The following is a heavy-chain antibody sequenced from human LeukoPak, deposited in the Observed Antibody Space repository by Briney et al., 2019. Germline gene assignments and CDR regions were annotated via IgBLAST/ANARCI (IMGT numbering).Heavy chain of an antibody. CDR3: ARANGSGWYRFVDY. J-gene: IGHJ4*02. CDR1: GFTFSSYE. Sequence: GGSLRLSCAASGFTFSSYEMNWVRQAPGKGLEWVSYISSSGSTIYYADSVKGRFTISRDNAKNSLYLQMNSLRAEDTAVYYCARANGSGWYRFVDYWGQGTLVTVSS. V-gene: IGHV3-48*03. CDR2: ISSSGSTI. D-gene: IGHD6-19*01.